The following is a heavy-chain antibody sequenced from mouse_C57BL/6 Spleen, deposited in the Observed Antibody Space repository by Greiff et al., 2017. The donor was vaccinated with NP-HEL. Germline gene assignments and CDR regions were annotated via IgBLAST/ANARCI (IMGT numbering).Heavy chain of an antibody. CDR1: GYTFTSYW. V-gene: IGHV1-69*01. CDR2: IDPSDSYT. Sequence: QVQLQQPGAELVMPGASVKLSCKASGYTFTSYWMHWVKQRPGQGLEWIGEIDPSDSYTNYNQKFKGKSTLTVDKSSSTAYMQLSSLTSEDSAVYYCAVYYGSSYPYAMDYWGQGTSVTVSS. J-gene: IGHJ4*01. D-gene: IGHD1-1*01. CDR3: AVYYGSSYPYAMDY.